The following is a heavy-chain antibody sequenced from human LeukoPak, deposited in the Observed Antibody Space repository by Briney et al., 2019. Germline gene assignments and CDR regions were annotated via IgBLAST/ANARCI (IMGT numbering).Heavy chain of an antibody. CDR3: ARHDYGGNAAWFDH. Sequence: SETLSLTCPVAGGSIRGFFWSWIRHPPGTGLEWIGYIFYSGGTYYNPSLMSRVTISGDISTNQFSLKLTSVTAADTAVYYCARHDYGGNAAWFDHWGQGTLVTVSS. CDR1: GGSIRGFF. CDR2: IFYSGGT. D-gene: IGHD4-23*01. J-gene: IGHJ5*02. V-gene: IGHV4-59*01.